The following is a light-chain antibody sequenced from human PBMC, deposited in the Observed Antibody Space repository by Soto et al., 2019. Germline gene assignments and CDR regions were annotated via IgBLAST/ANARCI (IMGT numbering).Light chain of an antibody. CDR1: SSDVGAYNY. Sequence: QSALTQPPSASGSPGQSITISCTGTSSDVGAYNYVSWYQQHPGKAPKLMIHEVSKRPSGVPDRFSASKSGNTASLTVSGLQAEDEADYYCSSHGSSNNFYVFGTGTKVTVL. J-gene: IGLJ1*01. CDR2: EVS. V-gene: IGLV2-8*01. CDR3: SSHGSSNNFYV.